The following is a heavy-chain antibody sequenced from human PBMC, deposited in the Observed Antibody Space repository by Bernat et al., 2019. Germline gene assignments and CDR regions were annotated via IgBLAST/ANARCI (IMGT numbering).Heavy chain of an antibody. V-gene: IGHV1-69*06. D-gene: IGHD2-15*01. CDR2: IIPIFGTA. J-gene: IGHJ3*02. CDR3: ARFSIELGYCSGGSCYSGDAFDI. Sequence: QVQLVQSGAEVKKPGSSVKVSCKASGGTFSSYAISWVRQAPGQGLEWMGGIIPIFGTANYAQKFQGRVTITADKSTSTAYMELSSLRSEYTAVYYCARFSIELGYCSGGSCYSGDAFDIWGQGTMVTVSS. CDR1: GGTFSSYA.